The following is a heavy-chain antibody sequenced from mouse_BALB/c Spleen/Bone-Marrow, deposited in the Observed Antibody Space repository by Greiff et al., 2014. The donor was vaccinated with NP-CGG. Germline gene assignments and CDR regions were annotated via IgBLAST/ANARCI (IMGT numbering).Heavy chain of an antibody. CDR2: IDTSDSYT. CDR3: ARSDYRYDPFAY. V-gene: IGHV1-69*01. D-gene: IGHD2-14*01. Sequence: QVQLQQSGAELVMPGASVKMSCKASGHTFTDYWMHWVKQRPGQGLEWIGAIDTSDSYTSYNQKFKGKATLTVDESSSTAYMQLSSLTSEDSAVYYCARSDYRYDPFAYWGQGTLVTVPA. J-gene: IGHJ3*01. CDR1: GHTFTDYW.